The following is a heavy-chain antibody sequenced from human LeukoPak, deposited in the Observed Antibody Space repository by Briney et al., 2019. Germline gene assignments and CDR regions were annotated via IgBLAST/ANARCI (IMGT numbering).Heavy chain of an antibody. CDR1: GFTFDDYA. Sequence: SLRLSCAASGFTFDDYAMHWVRQAPGKGLGRVSGISWNSGSIGYADSVKGRFTISRDNAKNSLYLQMNSLRAEDTALYYCAKDLYGVVVPAAKAEYSMDVWGQGTTVTVSS. CDR2: ISWNSGSI. D-gene: IGHD2-2*01. CDR3: AKDLYGVVVPAAKAEYSMDV. V-gene: IGHV3-9*01. J-gene: IGHJ6*02.